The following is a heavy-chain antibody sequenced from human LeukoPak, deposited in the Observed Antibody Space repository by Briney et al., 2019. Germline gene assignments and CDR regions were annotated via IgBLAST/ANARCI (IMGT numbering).Heavy chain of an antibody. CDR1: GGSISSGGYY. CDR2: IYYSGST. J-gene: IGHJ3*02. V-gene: IGHV4-31*03. CDR3: ARAETRYAFDI. Sequence: SETLSLTCTVSGGSISSGGYYWSWIRQHPGKGLEWIGYIYYSGSTYYSPSLKGRVTISVDTSKNQFSLKLSSVTAADTAVYYCARAETRYAFDIWGQGTMVTVSS.